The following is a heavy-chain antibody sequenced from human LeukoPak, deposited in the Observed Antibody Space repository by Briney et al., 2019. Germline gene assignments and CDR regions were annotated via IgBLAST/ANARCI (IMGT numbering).Heavy chain of an antibody. D-gene: IGHD5-24*01. CDR3: ARQRRDGYNYYYYYYMDV. CDR2: ISSSSSTI. V-gene: IGHV3-48*04. Sequence: GGSLRLSCAASGFTFSSYSMNWVRQAPGKGLEWVSYISSSSSTIYYADSVKSRFTIYRDNAKNSLYLQMNSLRAEDTAVYYCARQRRDGYNYYYYYYMDVWGKGTTVTVSS. CDR1: GFTFSSYS. J-gene: IGHJ6*03.